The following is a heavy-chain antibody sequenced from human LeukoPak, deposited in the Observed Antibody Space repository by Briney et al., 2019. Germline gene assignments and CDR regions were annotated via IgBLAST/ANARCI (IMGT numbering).Heavy chain of an antibody. D-gene: IGHD3-10*01. Sequence: SETLSLTRAVYGGSFSGYYWSWIRQPPGRVLEWIGEINHSGSTNYNPSLKSRVTISVDTSKNQFSLKLSSVTAADTAVYYCARGSRVLLWFGELKGFDPWGQGTLVTVSS. V-gene: IGHV4-34*01. J-gene: IGHJ5*02. CDR3: ARGSRVLLWFGELKGFDP. CDR1: GGSFSGYY. CDR2: INHSGST.